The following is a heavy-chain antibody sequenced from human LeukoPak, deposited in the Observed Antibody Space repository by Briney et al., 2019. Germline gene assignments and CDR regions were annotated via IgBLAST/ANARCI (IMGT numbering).Heavy chain of an antibody. Sequence: PGGSLRLSCAASGFTFTNYDMHWVRQAPGKGLEWVALISSDGTNKYYADSVKGRFTISRDNAKNSLYLQMNSLRDEDTAVYYCARGSGGYWGQGTLVTVSS. CDR2: ISSDGTNK. D-gene: IGHD1-14*01. CDR3: ARGSGGY. CDR1: GFTFTNYD. V-gene: IGHV3-30*03. J-gene: IGHJ4*02.